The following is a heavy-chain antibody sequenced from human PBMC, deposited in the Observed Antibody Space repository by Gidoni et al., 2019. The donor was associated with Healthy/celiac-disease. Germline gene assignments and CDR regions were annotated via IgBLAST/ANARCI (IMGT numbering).Heavy chain of an antibody. D-gene: IGHD1-26*01. Sequence: QVQLQESGPGLVKPSGTLSLTCAVSGGSISSSNWWSWVRQPPGKGLEWIGDIYHSGSTNYNPSLKSRVTISVDKSKNQFSLKLSSVTAADTAVYYCARDLPNEVGASKDAFDIWGQGTMVTVSS. CDR1: GGSISSSNW. J-gene: IGHJ3*02. CDR3: ARDLPNEVGASKDAFDI. V-gene: IGHV4-4*02. CDR2: IYHSGST.